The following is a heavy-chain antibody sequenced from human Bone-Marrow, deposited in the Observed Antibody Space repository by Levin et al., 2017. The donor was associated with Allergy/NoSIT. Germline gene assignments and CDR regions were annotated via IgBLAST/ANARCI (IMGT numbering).Heavy chain of an antibody. CDR3: VRAITLVRGVTANFDY. J-gene: IGHJ4*02. D-gene: IGHD3-10*01. Sequence: GESLKISCAASGFTFNRYWMHWVRQAPGKGLVWVSRVNTNGSGTRYADSVKGRFTISRDNAKNTLYLQMNSLRDEDTAVYYCVRAITLVRGVTANFDYWGQGSLVTVSS. V-gene: IGHV3-74*01. CDR2: VNTNGSGT. CDR1: GFTFNRYW.